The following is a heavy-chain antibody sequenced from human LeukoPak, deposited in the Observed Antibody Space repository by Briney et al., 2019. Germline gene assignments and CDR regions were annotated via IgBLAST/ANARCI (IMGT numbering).Heavy chain of an antibody. CDR2: TCYSGST. D-gene: IGHD3-10*01. Sequence: SETLSLTCSVSGGSISSSNYYWGWIRQPPGKGLEWIGSTCYSGSTYYNPSLKSRVTISLDTSKNQFSLKLSSVTAADTAVYYCARRVSAYYGSRYNWFDPWGQGTLVTVSS. V-gene: IGHV4-39*01. CDR3: ARRVSAYYGSRYNWFDP. CDR1: GGSISSSNYY. J-gene: IGHJ5*02.